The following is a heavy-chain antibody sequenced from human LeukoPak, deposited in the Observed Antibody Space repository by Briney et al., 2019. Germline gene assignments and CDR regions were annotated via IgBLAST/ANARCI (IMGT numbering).Heavy chain of an antibody. V-gene: IGHV4-34*01. CDR3: ARGPGDY. CDR2: INHSGST. Sequence: PSETLSLTCAVYGGSFSGYYWSWIRQPPGKGLEWIGEINHSGSTNYNPSLKSRVTISVDTSKNQFSLKLSSVTAADTAVYYCARGPGDYWGQGTLVTGSS. J-gene: IGHJ4*02. CDR1: GGSFSGYY.